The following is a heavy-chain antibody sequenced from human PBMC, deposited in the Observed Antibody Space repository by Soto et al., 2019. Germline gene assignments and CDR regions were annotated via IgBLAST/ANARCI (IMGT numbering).Heavy chain of an antibody. CDR1: GVTFSSYA. CDR2: IIPIFGTA. CDR3: ARRRVTMVRGGIRRAYYYYYGMDV. J-gene: IGHJ6*02. V-gene: IGHV1-69*01. D-gene: IGHD3-10*01. Sequence: ASVKVSCKAAGVTFSSYAISWVRQAPGQGLEWMGVIIPIFGTANYAQKFQGRVTNTADESTSTAYMELSSLRSEDTAVYYCARRRVTMVRGGIRRAYYYYYGMDVWGQGTTVTVSS.